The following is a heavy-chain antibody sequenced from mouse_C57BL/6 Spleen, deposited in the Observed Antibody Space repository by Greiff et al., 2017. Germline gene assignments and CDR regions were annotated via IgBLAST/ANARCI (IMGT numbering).Heavy chain of an antibody. Sequence: QVQLQQPGAELVMPGASVKLSCKASGYTFTSYWMHWVKQRPGQGLEWIGGIDPSDSYTNYNQKFKGKSTLTVDKSSSTAYMQLSSLTSEDSAVYYCARALAGTNYFDYWGQGTTLTVSS. J-gene: IGHJ2*01. CDR2: IDPSDSYT. CDR1: GYTFTSYW. D-gene: IGHD4-1*01. V-gene: IGHV1-69*01. CDR3: ARALAGTNYFDY.